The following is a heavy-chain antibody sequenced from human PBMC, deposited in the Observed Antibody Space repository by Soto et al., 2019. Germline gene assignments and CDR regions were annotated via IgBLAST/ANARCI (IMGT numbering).Heavy chain of an antibody. V-gene: IGHV3-7*03. D-gene: IGHD3-10*01. Sequence: EVQVVESGGVLAQPGGSLRLSCITSGFTFTTYWMSWVRQAPGKGLEWVANIRQEGGAQYYVDSVKGRFTISRDNAKNSVYLQMDSLRAEDTAVYFCVRGGHGSGSYLGSDWGQGTLVTVSS. CDR3: VRGGHGSGSYLGSD. J-gene: IGHJ1*01. CDR1: GFTFTTYW. CDR2: IRQEGGAQ.